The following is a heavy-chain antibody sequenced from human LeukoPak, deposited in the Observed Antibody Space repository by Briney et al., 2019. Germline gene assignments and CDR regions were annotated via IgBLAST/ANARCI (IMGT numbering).Heavy chain of an antibody. CDR3: ASWGTGFDF. J-gene: IGHJ4*02. Sequence: SETLSLTCTVSGGSISSYYWSWIRQPPGKGLGWIGYIYTSGSTNYNPSLKSRVTISVDTSKNQFSLKLSSVTAADTAVYYCASWGTGFDFWGQGTLVTVSS. V-gene: IGHV4-4*09. CDR2: IYTSGST. D-gene: IGHD7-27*01. CDR1: GGSISSYY.